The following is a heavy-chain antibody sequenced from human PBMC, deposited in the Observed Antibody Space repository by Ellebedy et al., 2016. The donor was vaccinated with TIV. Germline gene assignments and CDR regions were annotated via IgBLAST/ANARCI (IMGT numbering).Heavy chain of an antibody. V-gene: IGHV3-30*18. CDR2: ISYDGGKM. Sequence: GESLKISCVASGFTFSTDSMHWVRQAPGKGLEWVAAISYDGGKMFFADSMKGRFTISRDNSKNTLYLQMSSLRAEDTAVYYCAKDSVGSIDAWGQGTLVAVSS. D-gene: IGHD2-2*03. CDR3: AKDSVGSIDA. CDR1: GFTFSTDS. J-gene: IGHJ1*01.